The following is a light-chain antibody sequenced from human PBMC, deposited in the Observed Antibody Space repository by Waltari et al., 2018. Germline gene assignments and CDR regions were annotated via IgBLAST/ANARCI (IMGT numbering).Light chain of an antibody. CDR1: RLSTLY. J-gene: IGLJ3*02. V-gene: IGLV3-19*01. Sequence: SSELTQGPAVSVALVQTVKITCQGERLSTLYTSWYQVKPGQAPVLVLFGKDKGPSGIPDRISGYTSGTTSSLTITGAQAEDEADYYCHSRKGSDNQVVFGGGTKLTVL. CDR2: GKD. CDR3: HSRKGSDNQVV.